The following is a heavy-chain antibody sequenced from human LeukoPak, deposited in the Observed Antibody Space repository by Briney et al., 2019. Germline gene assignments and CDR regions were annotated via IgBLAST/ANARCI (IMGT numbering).Heavy chain of an antibody. V-gene: IGHV4-59*01. CDR3: ARAGVD. CDR2: IYYSGST. J-gene: IGHJ4*02. CDR1: GVSISSYY. Sequence: SETLSLTCTVSGVSISSYYWTWIRQAPGQGLEWIGYIYYSGSTNYNPSLKSRVTISVDTSKNQFSLKLSSVTAADTAVYYCARAGVDWGQGTLVTVSS. D-gene: IGHD2-15*01.